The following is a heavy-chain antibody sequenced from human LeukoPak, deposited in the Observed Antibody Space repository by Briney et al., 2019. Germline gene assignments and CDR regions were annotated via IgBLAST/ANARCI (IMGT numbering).Heavy chain of an antibody. D-gene: IGHD3-22*01. J-gene: IGHJ4*02. Sequence: GGSLRLSCAASGFTFCSYAMHWVRQAPGKGLEWVAVISYDGSNKYYVDSVKGRFIISRDNSKNTLYLQMNSLRAEDTAVYYCAREGGYYYDSSGIDYWGQGTLVTVSS. CDR3: AREGGYYYDSSGIDY. CDR2: ISYDGSNK. CDR1: GFTFCSYA. V-gene: IGHV3-30-3*01.